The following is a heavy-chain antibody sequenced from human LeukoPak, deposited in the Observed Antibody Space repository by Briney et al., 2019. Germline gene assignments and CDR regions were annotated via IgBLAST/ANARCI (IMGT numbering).Heavy chain of an antibody. CDR2: INNDGSTT. J-gene: IGHJ4*02. Sequence: PGGSLRLSCAASGFTFSGYWMHWVRQAPGKGLVWVSRINNDGSTTFYADSVKGRFTISRDNAKNTLLLQMSSLRVEDTAVCYCARDYYGSGDYWGQGTLVTVSS. CDR1: GFTFSGYW. D-gene: IGHD3-10*01. V-gene: IGHV3-74*01. CDR3: ARDYYGSGDY.